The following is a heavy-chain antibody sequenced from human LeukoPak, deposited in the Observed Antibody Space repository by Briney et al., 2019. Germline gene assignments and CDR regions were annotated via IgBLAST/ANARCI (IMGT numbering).Heavy chain of an antibody. V-gene: IGHV4-34*01. Sequence: SETLSLTCAVYGGSFSGYYWSWIRQPPGEGLEWIGEINHSGSTNYNPSLKSRVTISVDTSKNQFSLKLSSVTAADTAVYYCARGNSSGSYDNWGQGTLVTVSS. CDR3: ARGNSSGSYDN. D-gene: IGHD6-19*01. CDR2: INHSGST. CDR1: GGSFSGYY. J-gene: IGHJ4*02.